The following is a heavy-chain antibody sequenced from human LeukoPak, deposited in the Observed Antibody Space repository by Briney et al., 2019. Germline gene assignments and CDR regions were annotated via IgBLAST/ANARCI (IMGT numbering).Heavy chain of an antibody. Sequence: PGGSLRLSCAASGFTFSSYSMNWVRQAPGKGLAWVSYISGSSSTIFYADSVKGRFTISRDNAKNSLYLQMNSLRDEDTAVYYCARAFSGSYSPVDYGGQGTLVTVSS. CDR1: GFTFSSYS. CDR2: ISGSSSTI. J-gene: IGHJ4*02. CDR3: ARAFSGSYSPVDY. V-gene: IGHV3-48*02. D-gene: IGHD1-26*01.